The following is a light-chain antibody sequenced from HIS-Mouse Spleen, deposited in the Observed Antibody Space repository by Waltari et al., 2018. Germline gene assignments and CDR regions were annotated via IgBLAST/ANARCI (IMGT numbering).Light chain of an antibody. CDR2: LGS. J-gene: IGKJ3*01. CDR1: QSLLHSNVYNY. V-gene: IGKV2-28*01. Sequence: DIVMTQSPLSLPVTPGEPASISCRSSQSLLHSNVYNYLDWYLQKPGQSPQLLIYLGSNRASGVPDRFSGSGSGTDFTLKISRVEAEDVGVYYCMQALQTPTTFGPGTKVDIK. CDR3: MQALQTPTT.